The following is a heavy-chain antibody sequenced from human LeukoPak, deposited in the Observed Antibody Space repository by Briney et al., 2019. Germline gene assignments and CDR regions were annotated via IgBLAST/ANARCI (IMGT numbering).Heavy chain of an antibody. CDR3: ARSGHSNGWYYFDY. D-gene: IGHD6-19*01. CDR1: GFTFSSYA. J-gene: IGHJ4*02. V-gene: IGHV3-30*04. CDR2: ISYDGSNK. Sequence: GGSLRLSCAASGFTFSSYAMHWVRQAPGKGLEWVAVISYDGSNKYYADSVKGRFTTSRDNAKKSLDLQMNSLRAEDTAVYYCARSGHSNGWYYFDYWGLGALVTVSS.